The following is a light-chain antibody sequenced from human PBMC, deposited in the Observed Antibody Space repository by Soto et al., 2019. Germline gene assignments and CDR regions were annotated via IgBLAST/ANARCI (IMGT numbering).Light chain of an antibody. Sequence: AIQMIQSPSSLSAYVGDRVTITCRASQGSRNDVGWYQQKPGKDPKLLIYKASTLEIGVPSRFSGSGSGTEFTLTISSLQTEDFSTDYCQQYHSYWTCGQGTKVDIK. CDR2: KAS. CDR3: QQYHSYWT. CDR1: QGSRND. V-gene: IGKV1-13*02. J-gene: IGKJ1*01.